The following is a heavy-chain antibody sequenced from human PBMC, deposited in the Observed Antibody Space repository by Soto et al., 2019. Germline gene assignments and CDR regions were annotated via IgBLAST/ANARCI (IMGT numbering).Heavy chain of an antibody. Sequence: SETLSLTCTVSGGSISSYYWSWIRQPPGKGLEWIGYIYYSGSTNYNPSLKSRVTISVDTSKNQFSLKLSSVTAADTAVYYCARLGLRXFDWLPASTYYYYGMDVWGQGTTVTVSS. V-gene: IGHV4-59*01. CDR2: IYYSGST. D-gene: IGHD3-9*01. J-gene: IGHJ6*02. CDR3: ARLGLRXFDWLPASTYYYYGMDV. CDR1: GGSISSYY.